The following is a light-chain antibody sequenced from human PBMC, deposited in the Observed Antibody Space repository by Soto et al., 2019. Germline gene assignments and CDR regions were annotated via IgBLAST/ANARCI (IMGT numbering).Light chain of an antibody. CDR1: QSVSSN. V-gene: IGKV3D-15*01. J-gene: IGKJ4*01. CDR3: QQYNTWPPLT. CDR2: GAS. Sequence: EIVMTQSPATLSVSPGERATLSCRASQSVSSNFAWYQQKPGQAPRLLIYGASTRATGIPARFSGSGSGTEFTLTISSLQSEDFAVYYCQQYNTWPPLTFGGGTKVEI.